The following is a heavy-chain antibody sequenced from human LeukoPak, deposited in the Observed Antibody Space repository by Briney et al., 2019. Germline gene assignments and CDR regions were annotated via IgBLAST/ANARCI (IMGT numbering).Heavy chain of an antibody. Sequence: GGSLRLSCAASGFTFSNYDMHWVRQVTRKGLEWVSGIGKTGDTYYAGSVKGRFTISRENAKNSLYLQMSDLRAGDTAVYYCPSGAEGRIYWGQGALVTVSS. D-gene: IGHD3-16*01. CDR2: IGKTGDT. J-gene: IGHJ4*02. V-gene: IGHV3-13*01. CDR3: PSGAEGRIY. CDR1: GFTFSNYD.